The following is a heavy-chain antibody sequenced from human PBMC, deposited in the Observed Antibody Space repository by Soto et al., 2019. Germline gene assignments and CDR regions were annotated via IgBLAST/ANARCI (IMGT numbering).Heavy chain of an antibody. CDR3: ARGLRYFVFVFDY. CDR2: ISYSGSA. D-gene: IGHD3-9*01. V-gene: IGHV4-30-4*01. J-gene: IGHJ4*02. Sequence: SETLSLTCTVSGGSISSGNYYWSWIRQPPGKGLEWIGFISYSGSAYYNPSLKGRVTISVDTSKNQFSLNLTSVTAADTAVYYCARGLRYFVFVFDYWGQGTLVTVSS. CDR1: GGSISSGNYY.